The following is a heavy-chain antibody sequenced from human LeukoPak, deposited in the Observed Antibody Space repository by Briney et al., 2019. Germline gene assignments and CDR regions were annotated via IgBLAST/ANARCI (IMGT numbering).Heavy chain of an antibody. J-gene: IGHJ4*02. V-gene: IGHV3-30*18. Sequence: PGRSLRLSCAASGFTFSSYGMHWVRQAPGKGLEWVAVISYDGSNKYYLSSVKGRFTISRDNSRNTLYLQTNSLSPEDTAVYYCAKDTRGKYYGSGSYYNVPDYWGQGTLVTVSS. CDR2: ISYDGSNK. D-gene: IGHD3-10*01. CDR1: GFTFSSYG. CDR3: AKDTRGKYYGSGSYYNVPDY.